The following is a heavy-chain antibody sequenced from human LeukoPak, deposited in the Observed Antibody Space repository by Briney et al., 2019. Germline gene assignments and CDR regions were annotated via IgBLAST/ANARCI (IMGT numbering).Heavy chain of an antibody. J-gene: IGHJ4*02. CDR2: ISSSSSYI. D-gene: IGHD4-17*01. V-gene: IGHV3-21*01. CDR1: GFTFSSYS. Sequence: GGSLRLSCAASGFTFSSYSMNWVRQAPGKGLEWVSSISSSSSYIYYADSVKGRFTISRDNAKNSLYLQMNSLRAEDTAVYYCARDREEGFYGDQTFDYWGQGTLVTVSS. CDR3: ARDREEGFYGDQTFDY.